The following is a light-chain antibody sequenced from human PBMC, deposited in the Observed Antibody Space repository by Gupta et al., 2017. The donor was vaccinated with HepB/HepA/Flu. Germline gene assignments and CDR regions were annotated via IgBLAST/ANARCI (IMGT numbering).Light chain of an antibody. J-gene: IGLJ2*01. CDR3: AAGDDSLSAVV. V-gene: IGLV1-47*01. CDR1: SSSFGGNY. Sequence: QSVLTQPPSASGTPGQRVTFACSGSSSSFGGNYVYWYQQLPGTAPKLLIYRNNQRPSGVPDRFSGSKSGTSASLAISGLRSEDEADYYCAAGDDSLSAVVFGGGTKLTV. CDR2: RNN.